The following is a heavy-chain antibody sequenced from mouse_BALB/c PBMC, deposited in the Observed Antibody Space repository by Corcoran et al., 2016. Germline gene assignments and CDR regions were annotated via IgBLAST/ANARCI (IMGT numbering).Heavy chain of an antibody. V-gene: IGHV14-3*02. Sequence: EVQLQQSGAELVKPGASVKLSCTACGFNIKDTYMHGVKQRPEQGLEWIGRIDPANGNTKYDPKFQGKATITADTSSNTAYLQLSSLTSEDTAVYYCARNGYDYDEKVRAGFAYWGQGTLVTVSA. D-gene: IGHD2-4*01. J-gene: IGHJ3*01. CDR2: IDPANGNT. CDR1: GFNIKDTY. CDR3: ARNGYDYDEKVRAGFAY.